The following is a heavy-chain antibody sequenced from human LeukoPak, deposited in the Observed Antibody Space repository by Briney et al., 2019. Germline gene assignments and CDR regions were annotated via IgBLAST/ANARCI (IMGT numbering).Heavy chain of an antibody. Sequence: GGSLRLSCAASGFTFNNYAMTWVRQAPGKGLEWVSVISSSARSTYYADSVKGRFTISRDNSRNTLYLQMNSLRAEDTAVYYCAKQGRQGASGNNWFDPWGQGTLITVSS. V-gene: IGHV3-23*01. D-gene: IGHD3-10*01. CDR3: AKQGRQGASGNNWFDP. CDR2: ISSSARST. CDR1: GFTFNNYA. J-gene: IGHJ5*02.